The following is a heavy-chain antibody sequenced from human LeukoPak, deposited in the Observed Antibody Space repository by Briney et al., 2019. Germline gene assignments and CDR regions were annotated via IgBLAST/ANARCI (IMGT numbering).Heavy chain of an antibody. CDR1: GFTFSLDW. V-gene: IGHV3-7*05. J-gene: IGHJ4*02. CDR3: VRVNPRGYDPPK. Sequence: GGCLRLSCAASGFTFSLDWMSWDRQAPGKGLEWVANIKQDGGEEFYVDSVQGRFTISRDNAKNSLYLQMNSLRAEDTAVYYCVRVNPRGYDPPKWGQGTLVTVSS. D-gene: IGHD5-12*01. CDR2: IKQDGGEE.